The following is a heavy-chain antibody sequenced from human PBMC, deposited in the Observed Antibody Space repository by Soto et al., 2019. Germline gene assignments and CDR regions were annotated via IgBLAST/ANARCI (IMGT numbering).Heavy chain of an antibody. V-gene: IGHV1-69*13. Sequence: SVKVSCKASGGTFSSYAISWVRQAPGQGLEWLGVIILIFGTANYAQMFQGRVTITADESSCTAYMELSSLRSEDTAAYYCARDVPREDDSYGPISWFDPWGQGTLVTVSS. D-gene: IGHD5-18*01. J-gene: IGHJ5*02. CDR3: ARDVPREDDSYGPISWFDP. CDR2: IILIFGTA. CDR1: GGTFSSYA.